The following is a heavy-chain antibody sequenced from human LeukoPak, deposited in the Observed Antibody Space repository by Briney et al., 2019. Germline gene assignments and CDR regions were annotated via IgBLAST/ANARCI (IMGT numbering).Heavy chain of an antibody. CDR3: ARDLQQQLVLYY. CDR2: INPSGGGT. J-gene: IGHJ4*02. CDR1: GYTFTSYY. V-gene: IGHV1-46*01. Sequence: ASVKVSCKASGYTFTSYYVHWVRQAPEQGLEWMGIINPSGGGTSYAQKFQGRVTMTRDTSTSTVYMELSSLRSEDTAVYYCARDLQQQLVLYYWGQGTLVTVSS. D-gene: IGHD6-13*01.